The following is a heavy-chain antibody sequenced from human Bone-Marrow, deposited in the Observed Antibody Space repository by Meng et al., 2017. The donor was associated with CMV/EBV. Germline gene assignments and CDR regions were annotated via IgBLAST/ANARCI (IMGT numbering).Heavy chain of an antibody. V-gene: IGHV3-73*01. D-gene: IGHD6-19*01. CDR3: TSLYSSGWYKDY. CDR1: GFTFSGSA. Sequence: GESLKISCAASGFTFSGSAMHWVRQASGKGLEWVGRIRSKANSYATAYAASVKGRFTISRDDSKNTAYLQMNGLKTEDTAVYYCTSLYSSGWYKDYWGQGTLVTVSS. J-gene: IGHJ4*02. CDR2: IRSKANSYAT.